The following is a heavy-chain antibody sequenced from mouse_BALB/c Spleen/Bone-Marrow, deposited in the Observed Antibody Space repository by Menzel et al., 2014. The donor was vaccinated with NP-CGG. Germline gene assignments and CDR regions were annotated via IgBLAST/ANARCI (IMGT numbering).Heavy chain of an antibody. D-gene: IGHD2-14*01. CDR2: IHPNSVNT. CDR1: GNTFTSSW. V-gene: IGHV1S130*01. CDR3: ARHHRYAYYYDY. Sequence: QVHVKQSGSVLVRPGASVKLSCKASGNTFTSSWMHWAKQRPGQGLERIGEIHPNSVNTNYNEKFKGKAKLTVDTSSSTAYVDLSSLTSEDSAVYYCARHHRYAYYYDYWGQGTTLTVSS. J-gene: IGHJ2*01.